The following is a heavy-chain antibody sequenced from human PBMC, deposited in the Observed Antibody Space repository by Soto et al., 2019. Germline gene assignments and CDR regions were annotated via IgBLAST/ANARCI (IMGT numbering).Heavy chain of an antibody. CDR2: ISSGSTYI. CDR3: AKEYSSSSWDVDY. J-gene: IGHJ4*02. CDR1: GFTFSNYN. D-gene: IGHD6-6*01. Sequence: GGSLRLSCAASGFTFSNYNMNWVRQAPGKGLEWVSSISSGSTYIYYADSVKGRFTISRDNAKNSLYLQMNSLRAEDTAVYYCAKEYSSSSWDVDYWGQGTLGTVSS. V-gene: IGHV3-21*01.